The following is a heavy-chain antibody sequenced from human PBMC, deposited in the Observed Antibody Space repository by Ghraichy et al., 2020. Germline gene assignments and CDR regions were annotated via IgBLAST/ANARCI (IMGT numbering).Heavy chain of an antibody. CDR1: GYTFTSYG. J-gene: IGHJ4*02. Sequence: ASVKVSCKASGYTFTSYGISWVRQAPGQGLEWMGWISAYSGSTNYAQKLQGRVTMTRDTSTSTAYMELRSLRSDDTAVFYCVRDPGSYGYGDYWGQGTLVTGSS. CDR3: VRDPGSYGYGDY. V-gene: IGHV1-18*04. D-gene: IGHD3-16*01. CDR2: ISAYSGST.